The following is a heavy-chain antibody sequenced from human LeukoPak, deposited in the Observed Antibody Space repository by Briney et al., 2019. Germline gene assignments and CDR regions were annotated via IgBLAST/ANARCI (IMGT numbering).Heavy chain of an antibody. V-gene: IGHV1-46*01. Sequence: ASVKVSCMSSGYTFTNFYMHWVRQAPGQGLEWMGLINPSGTTTWFAEKFQGRIILTRDMSTTTDYMELSSLRSEDTALYYCAKDKAQAYYASGSLVLWGQGTLVTVSS. J-gene: IGHJ4*02. CDR2: INPSGTTT. CDR1: GYTFTNFY. CDR3: AKDKAQAYYASGSLVL. D-gene: IGHD3-10*01.